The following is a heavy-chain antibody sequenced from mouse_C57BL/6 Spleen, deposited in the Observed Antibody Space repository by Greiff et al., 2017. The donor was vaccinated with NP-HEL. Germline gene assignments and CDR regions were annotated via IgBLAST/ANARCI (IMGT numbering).Heavy chain of an antibody. CDR1: GYAFSSYW. D-gene: IGHD2-5*01. CDR3: ARGDYSNYDDAMDY. J-gene: IGHJ4*01. CDR2: IYPGDGDT. V-gene: IGHV1-80*01. Sequence: QVQLKQSGAELVKPGASVKISCKASGYAFSSYWMNWVKQRPGKGLEWIGQIYPGDGDTNYNGKFKGKATLTADKSSSTAYMQLSSLTSEDSAVYFCARGDYSNYDDAMDYWGQGTSVTVSS.